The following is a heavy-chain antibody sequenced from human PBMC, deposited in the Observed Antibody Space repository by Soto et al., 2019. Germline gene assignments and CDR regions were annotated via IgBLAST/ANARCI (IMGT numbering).Heavy chain of an antibody. V-gene: IGHV5-51*01. D-gene: IGHD3-3*01. CDR3: ARGPPFGR. Sequence: GESLKISCKGSGYSFNNYWIAWVRQMPGKGLEWMGIIYPGDSNTRYSPSFQGQVIISADKSITTAYLQWSSLKASDTAMYYCARGPPFGRWGQGTLVTVSS. CDR1: GYSFNNYW. J-gene: IGHJ4*02. CDR2: IYPGDSNT.